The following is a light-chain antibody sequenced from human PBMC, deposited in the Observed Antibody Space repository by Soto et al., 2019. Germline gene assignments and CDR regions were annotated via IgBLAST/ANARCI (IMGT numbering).Light chain of an antibody. CDR2: DTS. V-gene: IGKV1-5*01. Sequence: DIQMTQSPSTVSASIGDRVTITCRASQSFSSWLAWYQQKPGEAPKLLIYDTSALQSGVPARFSGSGSGTEFTLTISGLQPDDFATYFCHKYSTYSTVGQGTKVEVK. CDR3: HKYSTYST. J-gene: IGKJ1*01. CDR1: QSFSSW.